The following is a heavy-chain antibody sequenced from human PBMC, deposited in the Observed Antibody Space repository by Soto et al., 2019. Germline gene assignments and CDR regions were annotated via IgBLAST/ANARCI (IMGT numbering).Heavy chain of an antibody. V-gene: IGHV3-48*01. D-gene: IGHD3-10*01. J-gene: IGHJ4*02. CDR2: ISSSSSTI. CDR3: ARDPMVRGATYDY. CDR1: GFTFSSYS. Sequence: GGSLRLSCAASGFTFSSYSMNWVRQAPGKGLEWVSYISSSSSTIYYADSVKGRFTISRDNAKNSLYLQMNSLRAEDTAVYYCARDPMVRGATYDYWGQGTLVTVSS.